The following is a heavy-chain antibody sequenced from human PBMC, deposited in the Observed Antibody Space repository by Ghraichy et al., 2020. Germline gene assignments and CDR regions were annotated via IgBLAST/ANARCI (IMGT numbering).Heavy chain of an antibody. CDR2: ISYDGSNK. D-gene: IGHD6-19*01. Sequence: GESLNISCAASGFTFSSYAMHWVRQAPGKGLEWVAVISYDGSNKYYADSVKGRFTISRDNSKNTLYLQMNSLRAEDTAVYYCARVRSSSGWYDYFDYWGQGTLVTVSS. J-gene: IGHJ4*02. CDR1: GFTFSSYA. V-gene: IGHV3-30-3*01. CDR3: ARVRSSSGWYDYFDY.